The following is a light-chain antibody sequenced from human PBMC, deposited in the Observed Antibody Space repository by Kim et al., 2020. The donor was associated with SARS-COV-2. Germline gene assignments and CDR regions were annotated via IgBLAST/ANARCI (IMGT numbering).Light chain of an antibody. CDR2: GAS. V-gene: IGKV3-20*01. CDR3: QQYGRSPLS. CDR1: QSVSTY. J-gene: IGKJ4*01. Sequence: ETVLTQSPDTLSLSPGERVILSCRASQSVSTYLAWYQQKLGQAPRLLIYGASIRATGIPDRFSGSGSGTDFTLTINRLEPEDFAVYSCQQYGRSPLSFGGGTKVDIK.